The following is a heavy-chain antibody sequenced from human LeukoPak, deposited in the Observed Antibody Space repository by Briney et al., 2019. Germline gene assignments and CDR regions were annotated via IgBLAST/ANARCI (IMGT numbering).Heavy chain of an antibody. V-gene: IGHV3-33*08. CDR1: GLTFSSYS. J-gene: IGHJ4*02. D-gene: IGHD6-6*01. CDR2: IWYDGSNK. CDR3: ARDHGRYSSSSYY. Sequence: PGGSLRLSCAASGLTFSSYSMNWVRQAPGKGLEWVAVIWYDGSNKYYADSVKGRFTISRDNSKNTLYLQMNSLRAEDTAVYYCARDHGRYSSSSYYWGQGTLVTVSS.